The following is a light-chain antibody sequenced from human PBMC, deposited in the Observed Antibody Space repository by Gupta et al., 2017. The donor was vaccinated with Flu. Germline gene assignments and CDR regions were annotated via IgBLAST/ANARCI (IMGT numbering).Light chain of an antibody. CDR3: SADTSSSTLV. V-gene: IGLV2-14*01. J-gene: IGLJ2*01. CDR2: EVS. CDR1: SSEVGGYNY. Sequence: SALPQPASVSGSPGQSLTISCPGTSSEVGGYNYVSWSQQHPGKAHKLMSYEVSKRPAGVSNRCSGAKSGNTASLTISGQEAEDEAEYYCSADTSSSTLVVGGGTKLTVL.